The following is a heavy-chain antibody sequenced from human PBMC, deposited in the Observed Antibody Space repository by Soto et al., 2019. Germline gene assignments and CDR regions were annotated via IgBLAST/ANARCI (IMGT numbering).Heavy chain of an antibody. V-gene: IGHV3-74*01. CDR1: GFTFSSYW. CDR2: INSDGSST. J-gene: IGHJ4*02. D-gene: IGHD6-19*01. CDR3: AVAVAGPSAIGY. Sequence: GGSLRLSCAASGFTFSSYWMHWVRQAPGKGLVWVSRINSDGSSTSYADSVKGRFTISRDNAKNTLYLQMNSLRAEDTAVYYCAVAVAGPSAIGYWGQGTLVTVSS.